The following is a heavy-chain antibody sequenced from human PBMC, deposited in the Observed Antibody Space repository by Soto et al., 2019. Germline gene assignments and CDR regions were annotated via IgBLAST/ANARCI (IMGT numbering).Heavy chain of an antibody. Sequence: ASVKVSCKASHYSFARYGISWVRQAPGQGLEWMGWISTYNGNTNYAQKLQGRVTMTTDTSTSTAYMELRSLRSDDTAVYYCARAYCGGDCAFPAEYYPHWGQGTLVTVSS. CDR3: ARAYCGGDCAFPAEYYPH. V-gene: IGHV1-18*01. CDR1: HYSFARYG. CDR2: ISTYNGNT. J-gene: IGHJ1*01. D-gene: IGHD2-21*02.